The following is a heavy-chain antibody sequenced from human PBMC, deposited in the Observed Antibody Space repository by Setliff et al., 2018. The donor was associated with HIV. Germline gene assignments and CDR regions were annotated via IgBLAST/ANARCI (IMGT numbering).Heavy chain of an antibody. V-gene: IGHV4-38-2*01. CDR2: IYHTGDT. D-gene: IGHD4-17*01. Sequence: PSETLSLTCVVSGYSISNTGHYWGWIRQPPGKGLEWIGSIYHTGDTYDNPSLKNRVTISRDTSKDRFSQNLRSVTAADTAIYYCARHKTHDYDGNSVYFDFWGQGILVTVSS. CDR3: ARHKTHDYDGNSVYFDF. CDR1: GYSISNTGHY. J-gene: IGHJ4*02.